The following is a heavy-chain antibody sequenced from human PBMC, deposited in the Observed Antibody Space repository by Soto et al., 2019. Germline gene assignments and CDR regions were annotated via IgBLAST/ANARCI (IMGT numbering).Heavy chain of an antibody. D-gene: IGHD6-6*01. V-gene: IGHV4-34*01. Sequence: QVQLQQWGAGLLKPSETLSLTCAVYGGSFSGYYWSWIRQPPGKGLEWIGEINRSGSTNYNPSLTSRVTISVDTSKNQFSLKLSSVTAADTAVYYCARGVLSSREYWGQGTLVTVSP. CDR1: GGSFSGYY. CDR2: INRSGST. J-gene: IGHJ4*02. CDR3: ARGVLSSREY.